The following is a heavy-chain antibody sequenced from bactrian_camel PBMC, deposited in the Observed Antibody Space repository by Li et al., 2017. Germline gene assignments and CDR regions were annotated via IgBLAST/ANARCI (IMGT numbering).Heavy chain of an antibody. V-gene: IGHV3S40*01. D-gene: IGHD5*01. CDR3: AANAIWVGRWCRPGYEYLD. CDR1: GYTYSRRC. CDR2: IYAGDGNT. J-gene: IGHJ4*01. Sequence: DVQLVESGGGSVPAGGSLRLSCAFSGYTYSRRCMGWFRQAPGKGREGVAPIYAGDGNTVYADSVEGRFTISQDNAKNTVYLQMSKLKPEDSTMYYCAANAIWVGRWCRPGYEYLDWGQGTQVTGS.